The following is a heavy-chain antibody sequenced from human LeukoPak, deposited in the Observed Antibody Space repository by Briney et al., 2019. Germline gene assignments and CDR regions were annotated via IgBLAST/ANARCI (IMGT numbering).Heavy chain of an antibody. J-gene: IGHJ3*02. V-gene: IGHV3-9*01. CDR3: SKTQRVVVPRGPFDI. Sequence: PGGSLRLSCAASGFTFDDYAMHWVRQAPGKGLEWVSGISWNSGSIGYADSVKGRFTISRDNAKNSLYLQMNSLRAEDTAVYYCSKTQRVVVPRGPFDIWGQGTMVTVSS. D-gene: IGHD3-22*01. CDR1: GFTFDDYA. CDR2: ISWNSGSI.